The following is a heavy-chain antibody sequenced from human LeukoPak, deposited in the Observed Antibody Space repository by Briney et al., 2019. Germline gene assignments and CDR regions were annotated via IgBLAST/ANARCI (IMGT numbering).Heavy chain of an antibody. CDR3: ARDPSYANTGHYALDF. CDR1: GFTFDDYA. J-gene: IGHJ3*01. Sequence: GRSLRLSCAASGFTFDDYAMHWVRQAPGKGLEWVSGISWNSGSMDYADSVKGRFTISRDNAKNSLFLQMNSLRVEDTAVFYCARDPSYANTGHYALDFWGQGTKVTVS. D-gene: IGHD1-26*01. CDR2: ISWNSGSM. V-gene: IGHV3-9*01.